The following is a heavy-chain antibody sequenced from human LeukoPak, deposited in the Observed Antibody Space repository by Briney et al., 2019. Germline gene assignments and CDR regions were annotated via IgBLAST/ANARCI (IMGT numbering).Heavy chain of an antibody. CDR2: ISGSGDNT. D-gene: IGHD1-26*01. J-gene: IGHJ4*02. V-gene: IGHV3-23*01. Sequence: GESLRLSCAASGFTFSSYAMTWVRQAPGKGLEWVSSISGSGDNTYYADSVKGRFTISRDNSKNTLYLQMNRLRAEDTAVYYCAKAISGSNAVADYWAQGTLVTVSS. CDR1: GFTFSSYA. CDR3: AKAISGSNAVADY.